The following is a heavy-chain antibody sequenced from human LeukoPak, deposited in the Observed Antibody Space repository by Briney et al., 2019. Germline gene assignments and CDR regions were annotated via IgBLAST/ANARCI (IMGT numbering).Heavy chain of an antibody. CDR2: ISSSSSYI. J-gene: IGHJ4*02. D-gene: IGHD3-3*01. CDR3: ARDQGSWGLNYDFWSGYYSPERYYFDY. Sequence: GGSLRLSCAASGFTFSSYSMNWVRQAPGKGLEWVSSISSSSSYIYYADSVKGRFTISRDNAKNSLYLQMNSLRAEDTAVYYCARDQGSWGLNYDFWSGYYSPERYYFDYWGQGTLVTVSS. V-gene: IGHV3-21*01. CDR1: GFTFSSYS.